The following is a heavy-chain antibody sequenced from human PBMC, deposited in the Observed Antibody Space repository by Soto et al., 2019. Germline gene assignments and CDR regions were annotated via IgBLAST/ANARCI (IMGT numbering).Heavy chain of an antibody. CDR1: GGSISSYY. V-gene: IGHV4-59*08. J-gene: IGHJ4*02. CDR2: IYYSGST. CDR3: ARQAHSSSWYLFDY. D-gene: IGHD6-13*01. Sequence: LFLTCTVSGGSISSYYWSWIRQPPGKGLEWIGYIYYSGSTNYNPSLKSRVTISVDTSKNQFSLKLSSVTAADTAVYYCARQAHSSSWYLFDYWGQGTLVTVSS.